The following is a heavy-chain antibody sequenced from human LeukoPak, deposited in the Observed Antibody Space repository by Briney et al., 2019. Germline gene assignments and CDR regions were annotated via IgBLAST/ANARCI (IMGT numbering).Heavy chain of an antibody. Sequence: SETLSLTCAVYGGSFSGYYWSWIRQPPGKGLEWIGEINHSGSTNYNPSLKSRVTISVDTSKNQFSLKLSSVTAADTAVYYCASRGYSYGNFDYWGQGTLVTVSS. V-gene: IGHV4-34*01. CDR3: ASRGYSYGNFDY. CDR1: GGSFSGYY. D-gene: IGHD5-18*01. J-gene: IGHJ4*02. CDR2: INHSGST.